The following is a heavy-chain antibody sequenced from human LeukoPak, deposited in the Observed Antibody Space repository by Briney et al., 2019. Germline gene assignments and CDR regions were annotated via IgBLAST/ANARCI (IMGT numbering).Heavy chain of an antibody. CDR1: GGTFSSYA. J-gene: IGHJ5*02. CDR2: IIPIFGTA. V-gene: IGHV1-69*13. D-gene: IGHD2-15*01. Sequence: SVKVSCKASGGTFSSYAISWVRQAPGQGLEWMGGIIPIFGTANYAQKFQGRVTITADESTSTAYMELSSLRSEDTAVYYCARESRGYCSGGSCLIWYNWFDPWGQGTLVTVSS. CDR3: ARESRGYCSGGSCLIWYNWFDP.